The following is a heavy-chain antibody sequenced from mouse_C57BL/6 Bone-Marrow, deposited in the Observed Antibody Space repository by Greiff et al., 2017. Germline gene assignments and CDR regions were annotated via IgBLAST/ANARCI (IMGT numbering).Heavy chain of an antibody. CDR2: ISSGGDYI. CDR1: GFTFSSYA. CDR3: TRDRWVLWLAY. D-gene: IGHD2-3*01. Sequence: EVKLVESGEGLVKPGGSLKLSCAASGFTFSSYAMSWVRQTPEKRLEWVAYISSGGDYIYYADTVKGRFTISRDNARNTLYLQMSSLKSEDTAMYYCTRDRWVLWLAYWGQGTLVTVSA. V-gene: IGHV5-9-1*02. J-gene: IGHJ3*01.